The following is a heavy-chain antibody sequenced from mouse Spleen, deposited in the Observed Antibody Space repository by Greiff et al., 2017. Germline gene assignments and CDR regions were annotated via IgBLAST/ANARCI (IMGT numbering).Heavy chain of an antibody. V-gene: IGHV1-55*01. Sequence: QVQLQQPGAELVKPGASVKMSCKASGYTFTSYWITWVKQRPGQGLEWIGDIYPGSGSTNYNEKFKSKATLTVDTSSSTAYMQLSSLTSEDSAVYYCARRGGDYGNYDWYFDVWGAGTTVTVSS. D-gene: IGHD2-1*01. CDR1: GYTFTSYW. J-gene: IGHJ1*01. CDR2: IYPGSGST. CDR3: ARRGGDYGNYDWYFDV.